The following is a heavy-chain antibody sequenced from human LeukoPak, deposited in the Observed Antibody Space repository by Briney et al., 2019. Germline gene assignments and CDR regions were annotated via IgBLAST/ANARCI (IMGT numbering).Heavy chain of an antibody. CDR2: INPSGGST. CDR3: ARAGVVVITYSLVPDAFDI. D-gene: IGHD3-22*01. J-gene: IGHJ3*02. V-gene: IGHV1-46*01. Sequence: GASVKVSCKASGYTFTSYYMHWVRQAPGQGLEWMGIINPSGGSTSYAQKFRGRVTMTRDTSTSTVYMELSSLRSEDTAVYYCARAGVVVITYSLVPDAFDIWGQGTMVTVSS. CDR1: GYTFTSYY.